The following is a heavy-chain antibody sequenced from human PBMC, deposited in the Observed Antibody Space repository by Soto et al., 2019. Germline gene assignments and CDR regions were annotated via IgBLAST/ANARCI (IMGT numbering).Heavy chain of an antibody. CDR1: GVSISMGNW. CDR3: SRLVYDTRLNYMYFDF. Sequence: SETLSLTGAVSGVSISMGNWSTWVRQTPQRGLEYIGEIFHDGTANYYPSFERRVAISVDTSKNQFSLKLTSVTAADTAIYFCSRLVYDTRLNYMYFDFWGQGALVTVSS. CDR2: IFHDGTA. V-gene: IGHV4-4*02. D-gene: IGHD2-8*01. J-gene: IGHJ4*02.